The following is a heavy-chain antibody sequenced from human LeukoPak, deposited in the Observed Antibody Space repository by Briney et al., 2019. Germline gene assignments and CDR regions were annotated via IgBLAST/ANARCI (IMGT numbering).Heavy chain of an antibody. CDR2: MSYTGST. J-gene: IGHJ4*02. Sequence: SETLSLTCSVSVDSLSTYHWSWIRHAPGKGLEWSGSMSYTGSTDYNPSVKSRVTISVDSSKNQFSLKLSSLTAADTAVYHCARLSSSAWNSFDFWGQGTLVTVSS. CDR3: ARLSSSAWNSFDF. D-gene: IGHD2-2*01. V-gene: IGHV4-59*08. CDR1: VDSLSTYH.